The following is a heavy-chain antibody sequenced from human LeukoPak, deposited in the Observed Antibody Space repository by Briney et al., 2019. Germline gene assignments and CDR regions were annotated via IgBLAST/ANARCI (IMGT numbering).Heavy chain of an antibody. V-gene: IGHV3-11*04. CDR3: ARGPDHEQWLRWPKYFQH. CDR1: GFTFSDYY. CDR2: ISSSGSTI. J-gene: IGHJ1*01. D-gene: IGHD3-22*01. Sequence: GGSLRLSCAASGFTFSDYYMSWIRQAPGKGLEWVSYISSSGSTIYYADSVKGRFTISRDNAKNSLYLQMNSLRAEDTAVYYCARGPDHEQWLRWPKYFQHWGQGTLVTVSS.